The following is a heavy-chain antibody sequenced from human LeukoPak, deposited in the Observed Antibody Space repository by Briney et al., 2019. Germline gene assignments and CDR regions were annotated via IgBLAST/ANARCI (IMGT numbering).Heavy chain of an antibody. D-gene: IGHD1-26*01. CDR3: ARGGTYYDY. Sequence: SETLSLTCTVSGGSISSGSYYWSCIRQPAGKGLECIGRIYTSGSTNYNPSLKSRVTISVDTSKNQFSLKLSSVTAADTAVYYCARGGTYYDYWGQGTLVTVSS. CDR2: IYTSGST. CDR1: GGSISSGSYY. J-gene: IGHJ4*02. V-gene: IGHV4-61*02.